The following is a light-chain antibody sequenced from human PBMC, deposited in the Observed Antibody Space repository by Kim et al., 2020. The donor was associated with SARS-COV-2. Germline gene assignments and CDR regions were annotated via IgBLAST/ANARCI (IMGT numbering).Light chain of an antibody. CDR3: QQYYTSPT. CDR1: QGITSY. V-gene: IGKV1-8*01. Sequence: AIRITQSPSSLSASTGDRVTITCRASQGITSYLAWYQQKPGKAPKLLIYATSTLQSGVPSRFSGSGSGTDFTLTISCLQSEDFATYFYQQYYTSPTFGGGTKVDIK. J-gene: IGKJ4*01. CDR2: ATS.